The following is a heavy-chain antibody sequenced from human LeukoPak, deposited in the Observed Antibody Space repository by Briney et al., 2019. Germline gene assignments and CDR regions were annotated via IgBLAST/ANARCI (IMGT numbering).Heavy chain of an antibody. CDR2: ISGSGGST. V-gene: IGHV3-23*01. CDR3: ARGGVGANIICPDY. D-gene: IGHD1-26*01. Sequence: PGGSLRLSCAASGFTFSSYAMSWVRQAPGKGLEWVSAISGSGGSTYYADSVKGRFTISRDNSKNTLYLQMNSLRAEDTAVYYCARGGVGANIICPDYWGQGTLVTVSS. J-gene: IGHJ4*02. CDR1: GFTFSSYA.